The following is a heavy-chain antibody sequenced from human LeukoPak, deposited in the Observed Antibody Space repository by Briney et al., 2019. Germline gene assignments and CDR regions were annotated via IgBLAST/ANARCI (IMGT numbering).Heavy chain of an antibody. CDR3: ATDSRRSGSYYPPSQFDY. Sequence: ASVKVSCKVSGYTLTELSMHWVRQAPGKGLEWMGGFDPEDGETIYAQKFQGRVTMTEDTSTDTAYMELSSLRSEDTAVYYCATDSRRSGSYYPPSQFDYWGQGTLVTVSS. CDR1: GYTLTELS. V-gene: IGHV1-24*01. CDR2: FDPEDGET. D-gene: IGHD3-10*01. J-gene: IGHJ4*02.